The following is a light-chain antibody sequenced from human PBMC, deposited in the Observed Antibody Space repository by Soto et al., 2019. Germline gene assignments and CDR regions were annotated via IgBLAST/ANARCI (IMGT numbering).Light chain of an antibody. CDR1: QSVSSN. V-gene: IGKV3D-15*01. CDR2: DAS. CDR3: QQYHSWVT. J-gene: IGKJ4*01. Sequence: EIVMTQSPGTLSVSPGEXAXLSCGASQSVSSNLAWYQQKPGQAPRLLLYDASTRATGIPARFSGSGSGTEFTLIISSLPSEDFAVYYCQQYHSWVTFGGGTTVEIK.